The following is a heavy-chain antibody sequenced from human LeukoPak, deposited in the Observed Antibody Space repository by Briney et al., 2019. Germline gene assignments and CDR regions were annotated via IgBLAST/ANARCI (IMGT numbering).Heavy chain of an antibody. V-gene: IGHV3-21*01. J-gene: IGHJ4*02. D-gene: IGHD6-19*01. Sequence: PGESLRLSCAASGFTFSSYSMNWVRQAPGKGLEWVSSISSSSSYIYYADSVKGRFTISRDNAKNSLYLQMNSLRAEDTAVYYCARDFEQWPRGWGQGTLVTVSS. CDR1: GFTFSSYS. CDR2: ISSSSSYI. CDR3: ARDFEQWPRG.